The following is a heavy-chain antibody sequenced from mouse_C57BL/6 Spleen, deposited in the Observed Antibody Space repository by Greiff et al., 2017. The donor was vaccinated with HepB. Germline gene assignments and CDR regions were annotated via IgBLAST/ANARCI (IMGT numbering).Heavy chain of an antibody. V-gene: IGHV1-26*01. CDR1: GYTFTDYY. CDR3: ARRWDENAY. CDR2: INPNNGGT. J-gene: IGHJ3*01. D-gene: IGHD4-1*01. Sequence: VQLQQSGPELVKPGASVKISCKASGYTFTDYYMNWVKQSHGKSLEWIGDINPNNGGTSYNQKFKGKATLTVDKSSSTAYMELRSLTSEDSAVYYCARRWDENAYWGQGTLVTVSA.